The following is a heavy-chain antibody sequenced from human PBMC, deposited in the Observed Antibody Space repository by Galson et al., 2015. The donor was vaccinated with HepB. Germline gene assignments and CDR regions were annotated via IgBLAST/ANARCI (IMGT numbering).Heavy chain of an antibody. D-gene: IGHD6-19*01. Sequence: SLRLSCAASGFTFSSYVMHWVRQAPGKGLEWVAVISYDGSNKYFADSVKGRFTISRDNSKNTLYLQMNSLRAEDTAVYYCARGSHDDSSGWNDAFDIWGQGTMVTVSS. CDR3: ARGSHDDSSGWNDAFDI. V-gene: IGHV3-30*03. J-gene: IGHJ3*02. CDR1: GFTFSSYV. CDR2: ISYDGSNK.